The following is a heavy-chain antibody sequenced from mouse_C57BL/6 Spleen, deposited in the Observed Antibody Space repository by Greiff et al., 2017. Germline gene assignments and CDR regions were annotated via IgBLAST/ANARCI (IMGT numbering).Heavy chain of an antibody. CDR1: GFTFSDYG. V-gene: IGHV5-17*01. D-gene: IGHD2-3*01. CDR3: ARLYDGYLAWFAY. Sequence: EVQGVESGGGLVKPGGSLKLSCAASGFTFSDYGMHWVRQAPEKGLEWVAYISSGSSTIYYADTVKGRFTISRDNAKNTLFLQMTSLRSEDTAMYYCARLYDGYLAWFAYWGQGTLVTVSA. CDR2: ISSGSSTI. J-gene: IGHJ3*01.